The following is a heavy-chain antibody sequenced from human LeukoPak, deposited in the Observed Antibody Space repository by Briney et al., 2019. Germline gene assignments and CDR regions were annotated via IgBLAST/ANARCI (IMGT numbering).Heavy chain of an antibody. J-gene: IGHJ4*02. CDR1: GFTFSSYA. V-gene: IGHV3-23*01. D-gene: IGHD6-19*01. Sequence: GGSLRLSCAASGFTFSSYAMSWVRQAPGKGLEWVSAIRGSGGGTYHADSAKGRFTISRDNSKNTLYLQMNSLRDEDTALYYCAKAGIGVVGYFDYWGQGTLVTVSS. CDR3: AKAGIGVVGYFDY. CDR2: IRGSGGGT.